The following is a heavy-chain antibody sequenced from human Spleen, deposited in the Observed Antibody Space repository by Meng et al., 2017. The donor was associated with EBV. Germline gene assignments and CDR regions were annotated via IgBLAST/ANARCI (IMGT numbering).Heavy chain of an antibody. D-gene: IGHD2/OR15-2a*01. J-gene: IGHJ5*02. V-gene: IGHV3-30*01. Sequence: VQLGESGGGVVQPGRSLRLSCATSGFSFTTYAIHWVRQAPGKGLEWVAVISGDGNNKYFADSVRGRFTISRDTVKNTVYVQMNSLRPDDTAIYYCAIIPYSNAWGLGTLVTVSS. CDR2: ISGDGNNK. CDR1: GFSFTTYA. CDR3: AIIPYSNA.